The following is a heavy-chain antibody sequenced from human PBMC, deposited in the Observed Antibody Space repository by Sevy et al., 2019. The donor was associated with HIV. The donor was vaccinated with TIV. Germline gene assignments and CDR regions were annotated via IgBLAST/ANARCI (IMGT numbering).Heavy chain of an antibody. V-gene: IGHV3-21*01. Sequence: GGSLRLSCAASGFTIRTYNMTWVRQAPGKGLEWVSSISSSSTYIYYADSVKGRFTISRDNAKNSLYLQMSSLRAEDTAVYYCARDLVIPATTDYFYYGMDVWGQGTTVTVSS. D-gene: IGHD2-15*01. CDR3: ARDLVIPATTDYFYYGMDV. J-gene: IGHJ6*02. CDR2: ISSSSTYI. CDR1: GFTIRTYN.